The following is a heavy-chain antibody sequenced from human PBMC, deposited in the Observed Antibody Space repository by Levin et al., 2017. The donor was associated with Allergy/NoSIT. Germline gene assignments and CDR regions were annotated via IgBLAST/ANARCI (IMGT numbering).Heavy chain of an antibody. CDR2: ISSSSSYI. Sequence: GGSLRLSCAASGFTFSSYSMNWVRQAPGKGLEWVSSISSSSSYIYYADSVKGRFTISRDNAKNSLYLQMNSLRAEDTAVYYCARDRRGGITIFGVVNRGDAFDIWGQGTMVTVSS. V-gene: IGHV3-21*01. CDR3: ARDRRGGITIFGVVNRGDAFDI. D-gene: IGHD3-3*01. J-gene: IGHJ3*02. CDR1: GFTFSSYS.